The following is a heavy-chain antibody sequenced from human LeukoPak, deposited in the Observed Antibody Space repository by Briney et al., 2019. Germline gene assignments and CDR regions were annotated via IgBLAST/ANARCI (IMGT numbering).Heavy chain of an antibody. Sequence: GGSLRLSCAASGFTFSGYNMNWVRQAPGKGLEWVSSISSSSSYIYYADSVKGRFTISRDNAKNSLYLQMISLRAEDTAVYYCARDLSVGAKPDLGFDYWGQGTLVTVSS. D-gene: IGHD1-26*01. J-gene: IGHJ4*02. V-gene: IGHV3-21*01. CDR3: ARDLSVGAKPDLGFDY. CDR1: GFTFSGYN. CDR2: ISSSSSYI.